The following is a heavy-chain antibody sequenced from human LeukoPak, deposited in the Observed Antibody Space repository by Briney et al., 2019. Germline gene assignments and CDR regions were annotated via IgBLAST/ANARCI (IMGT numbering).Heavy chain of an antibody. V-gene: IGHV1-58*02. CDR2: IVVGSGNT. Sequence: SVKVSCKASGFTFTSSAMQWVRQARGQRLEWIGWIVVGSGNTNYAQKFQERVTITRDMSTSTAYMELSSLRSEDTAVYYCARVRAGDTRDFDFWGQGTLVTVSS. D-gene: IGHD3-10*01. CDR1: GFTFTSSA. CDR3: ARVRAGDTRDFDF. J-gene: IGHJ4*02.